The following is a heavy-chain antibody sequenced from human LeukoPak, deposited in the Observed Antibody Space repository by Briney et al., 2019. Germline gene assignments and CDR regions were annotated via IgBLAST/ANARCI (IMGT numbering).Heavy chain of an antibody. J-gene: IGHJ3*02. D-gene: IGHD1-26*01. CDR2: FDPEDGET. CDR1: GYTLTELS. CDR3: ATGPLGGSYYAFDI. Sequence: AASVKVSCKVSGYTLTELSMHWVRQAPGKGLEWMGGFDPEDGETIYAQKFQGRVTMTEDTSTDTAYMELSSLRSEDTAVYYCATGPLGGSYYAFDIWGQGTMVTVSS. V-gene: IGHV1-24*01.